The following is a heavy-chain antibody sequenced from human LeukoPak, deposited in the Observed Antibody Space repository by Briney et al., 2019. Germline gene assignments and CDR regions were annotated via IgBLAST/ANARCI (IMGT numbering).Heavy chain of an antibody. CDR1: GYTFTSYD. Sequence: ASVKVSCKASGYTFTSYDINWVRQATGQGLEWMGWMNPNSGNTGYAQKFQGRVTMTRNTSISTAYMELSSLRSEDTAVYYCARDSALYGSSRIIYYYYGMDVWGQGTTVTVSS. V-gene: IGHV1-8*01. CDR3: ARDSALYGSSRIIYYYYGMDV. J-gene: IGHJ6*02. CDR2: MNPNSGNT. D-gene: IGHD2-15*01.